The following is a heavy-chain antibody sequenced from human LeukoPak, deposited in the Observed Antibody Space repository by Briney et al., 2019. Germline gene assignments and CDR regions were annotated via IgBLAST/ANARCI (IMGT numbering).Heavy chain of an antibody. D-gene: IGHD2-2*01. Sequence: GESLKISCKGSGYSFTSYWISWVRQMPGKGLEWMGRIDPSDSYTNYSPSFQGHVTISADKSISTAYLQWGSLKASDTAMYYCARLPAAPGGYYYYGMDVWGKGTTVTVSS. CDR2: IDPSDSYT. J-gene: IGHJ6*04. CDR3: ARLPAAPGGYYYYGMDV. CDR1: GYSFTSYW. V-gene: IGHV5-10-1*01.